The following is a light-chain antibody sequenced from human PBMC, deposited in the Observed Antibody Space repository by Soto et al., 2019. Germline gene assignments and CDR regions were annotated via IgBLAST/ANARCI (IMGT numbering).Light chain of an antibody. CDR3: QQSYSTPG. CDR2: AAS. V-gene: IGKV1-39*01. Sequence: DLQMTQSPSSLSASVGDRVTITCRASQSISSYLNWYQQKPGKAPKLLIYAASSLQSGVPSRFSGSGSGTDFTLTISSLQPEDFATYYCQQSYSTPGFGPGTKMDIK. CDR1: QSISSY. J-gene: IGKJ3*01.